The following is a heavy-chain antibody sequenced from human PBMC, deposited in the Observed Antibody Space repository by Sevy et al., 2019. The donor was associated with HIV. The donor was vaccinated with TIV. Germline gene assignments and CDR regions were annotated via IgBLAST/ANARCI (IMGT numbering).Heavy chain of an antibody. J-gene: IGHJ4*02. D-gene: IGHD3-22*01. V-gene: IGHV3-20*04. CDR2: INWNGANT. Sequence: GGSLRLSCAASGFTFDEYGMSWVRQVPGKGLEWVSGINWNGANTGYADSMRGRFTISRANAKESLYLQLDSLRVEDSALYYCAGYFDRSGYYGFDYWGQGTLVTVSS. CDR3: AGYFDRSGYYGFDY. CDR1: GFTFDEYG.